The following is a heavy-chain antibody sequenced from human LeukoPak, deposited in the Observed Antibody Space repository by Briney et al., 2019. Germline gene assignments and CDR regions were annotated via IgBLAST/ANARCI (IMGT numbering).Heavy chain of an antibody. J-gene: IGHJ6*02. D-gene: IGHD5-18*01. Sequence: SETLSLTCAVYGGSFSGYYWSWIRQPPGKGLEWIGEINHSGSTHYNPSLKSRDTISVDTSKTQFSLKLSSVTAADTAVYYCARGHGRRYSYAPYNYYGMDAWGQGTTVTVPS. V-gene: IGHV4-34*01. CDR2: INHSGST. CDR3: ARGHGRRYSYAPYNYYGMDA. CDR1: GGSFSGYY.